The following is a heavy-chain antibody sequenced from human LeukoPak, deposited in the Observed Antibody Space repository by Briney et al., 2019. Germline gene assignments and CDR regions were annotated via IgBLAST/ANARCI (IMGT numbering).Heavy chain of an antibody. Sequence: SETLSLTCSVSGGSINSSNYHWGWIRQPPGKGLEWIGTFYYSGSTYYNPSLKSRITIPVDTSKNQFSLKLSSVTAADTAVYYCASDRSIRWYYFWGQGTLVTVSS. J-gene: IGHJ4*02. CDR1: GGSINSSNYH. CDR2: FYYSGST. V-gene: IGHV4-39*01. CDR3: ASDRSIRWYYF. D-gene: IGHD6-13*01.